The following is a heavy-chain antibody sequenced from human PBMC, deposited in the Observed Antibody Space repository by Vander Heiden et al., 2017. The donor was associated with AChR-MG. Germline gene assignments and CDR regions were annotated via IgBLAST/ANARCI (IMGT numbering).Heavy chain of an antibody. CDR1: GASLANGADY. CDR3: ARGRDYVNLYFDV. D-gene: IGHD4-17*01. CDR2: IYATGST. J-gene: IGHJ2*01. Sequence: QVQLQESGPGLVKPSQTLSLTCTIPGASLANGADYWSWTRHPAGKGLQWIGRIYATGSTGYNPSLKSRVTMSMDKSKNQFSLNVTSVTAADTATYYCARGRDYVNLYFDVWGRGTLVTVSS. V-gene: IGHV4-61*02.